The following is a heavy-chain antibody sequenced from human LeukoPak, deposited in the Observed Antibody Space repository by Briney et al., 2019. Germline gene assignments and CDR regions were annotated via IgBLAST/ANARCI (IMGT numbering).Heavy chain of an antibody. D-gene: IGHD2-2*01. CDR1: GFSFDEHG. Sequence: RAGGSLRLSCTASGFSFDEHGMSWVRQVPGKGLEWVSGINWSGGSTGYADPLRGRFTISRDNAKNSLYLQMDSLRAEDTALYYCARAPITSPFYFDYWGLGTLVTVSS. V-gene: IGHV3-20*04. J-gene: IGHJ4*02. CDR3: ARAPITSPFYFDY. CDR2: INWSGGST.